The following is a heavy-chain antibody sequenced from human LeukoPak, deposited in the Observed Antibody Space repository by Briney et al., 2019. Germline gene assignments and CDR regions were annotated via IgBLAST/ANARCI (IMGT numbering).Heavy chain of an antibody. CDR3: ARVRYDFWSGPAYYFDY. D-gene: IGHD3-3*01. Sequence: GASVKVSCKASGYTFTSYGISWVRQAPGQGLEWMGWISAYNGNTNYAQKLQGRVTMTTDTSTSTAYMELRSLRSDDTAVYYCARVRYDFWSGPAYYFDYWGQGTLVTVSS. CDR2: ISAYNGNT. CDR1: GYTFTSYG. V-gene: IGHV1-18*01. J-gene: IGHJ4*02.